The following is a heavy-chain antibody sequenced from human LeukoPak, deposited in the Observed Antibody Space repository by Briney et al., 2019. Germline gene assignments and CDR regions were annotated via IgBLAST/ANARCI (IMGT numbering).Heavy chain of an antibody. J-gene: IGHJ4*02. V-gene: IGHV4-59*08. CDR3: ARMGGYSGYATH. CDR2: IHYSGST. D-gene: IGHD5-12*01. CDR1: GGSISTYY. Sequence: SETLSLTCTVSGGSISTYYWSWIRQPPGEGLEWIGYIHYSGSTNYNLSLKSRVTISVDTSKNQLSLKLRSVSAADTAVYYCARMGGYSGYATHWGQGTLVTVSS.